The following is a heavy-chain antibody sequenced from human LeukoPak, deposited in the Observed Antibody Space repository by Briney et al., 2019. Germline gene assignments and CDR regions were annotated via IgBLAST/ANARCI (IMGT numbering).Heavy chain of an antibody. J-gene: IGHJ4*02. V-gene: IGHV1-2*02. CDR3: ARGPGEGGSSGYYYGKPEDPAEYYFDY. D-gene: IGHD3-22*01. CDR2: INPNSGGT. Sequence: ASVKVSCKASGYTFTDYYLHWVRQAPGQGLQWMGWINPNSGGTNYAQGRVTMTRDMSTSTVYMELSSLRSEDTAVYYCARGPGEGGSSGYYYGKPEDPAEYYFDYWGQGTLVTVSS. CDR1: GYTFTDYY.